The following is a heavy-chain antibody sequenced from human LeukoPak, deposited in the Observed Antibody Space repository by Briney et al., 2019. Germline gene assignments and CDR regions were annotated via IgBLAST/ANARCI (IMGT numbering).Heavy chain of an antibody. CDR3: ASDYLFGYGAAAESMDV. CDR2: TYYRSKWYN. Sequence: SQTLSLTCAISGDSVSSNSAAWNWIRQSPSRGLEWLGRTYYRSKWYNDYAVSVKSRITINPDTSKNQFSLQLNSVPPEDTAVYYCASDYLFGYGAAAESMDVWGQGTTVTVSS. V-gene: IGHV6-1*01. D-gene: IGHD3-3*01. J-gene: IGHJ6*02. CDR1: GDSVSSNSAA.